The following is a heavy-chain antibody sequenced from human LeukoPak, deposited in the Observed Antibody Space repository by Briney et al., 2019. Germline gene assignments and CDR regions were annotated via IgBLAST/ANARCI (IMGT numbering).Heavy chain of an antibody. CDR2: ISAYNGNT. J-gene: IGHJ4*02. Sequence: ASVKVSCKASGYTFTSYGISWVRQAPGQGLEWMGWISAYNGNTNYAQKLQGRVTMTTDTSTSTAYMELRSLRSDDTAVYYCARDGYSCGYGDYFDYWGQGTLVTVSS. V-gene: IGHV1-18*01. D-gene: IGHD5-18*01. CDR3: ARDGYSCGYGDYFDY. CDR1: GYTFTSYG.